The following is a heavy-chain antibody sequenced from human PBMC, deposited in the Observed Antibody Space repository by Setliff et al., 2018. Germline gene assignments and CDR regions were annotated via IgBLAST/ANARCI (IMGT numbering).Heavy chain of an antibody. V-gene: IGHV3-7*04. CDR1: GFTFSTYW. CDR2: IKQDGSDK. CDR3: ARGGYSYGY. J-gene: IGHJ4*02. Sequence: GGSLRLSCAASGFTFSTYWMGWVRQAPGKGLEWVANIKQDGSDKYYVDSVKGRFTISRDNAKNSLYLQMNNLRSEDTAVYYCARGGYSYGYWGQGTLVTVSS. D-gene: IGHD5-18*01.